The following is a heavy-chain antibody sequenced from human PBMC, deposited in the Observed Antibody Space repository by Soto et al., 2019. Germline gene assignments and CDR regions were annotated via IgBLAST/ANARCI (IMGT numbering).Heavy chain of an antibody. Sequence: GGSLRLYCAASGFTFSSYSMNWVRQAPGKGLEWVSYISSSSSTIYYAESVKGRFTMSRDNAKNSLYLQMNSLRAEDTAVYYCASGAELRPLVVVVAAEYYFDYWGQGTLVTVSS. J-gene: IGHJ4*02. CDR2: ISSSSSTI. D-gene: IGHD2-15*01. CDR1: GFTFSSYS. V-gene: IGHV3-48*01. CDR3: ASGAELRPLVVVVAAEYYFDY.